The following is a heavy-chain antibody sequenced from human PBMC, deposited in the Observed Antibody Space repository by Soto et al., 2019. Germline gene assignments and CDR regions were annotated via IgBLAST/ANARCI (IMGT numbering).Heavy chain of an antibody. J-gene: IGHJ4*02. D-gene: IGHD5-18*01. V-gene: IGHV1-18*04. CDR1: GYSFSKYG. Sequence: QVRLVQSGPEVKKPGASVKVSCRASGYSFSKYGISWVRQAPGQPLQWLGWMNTYNGNANYAQEVQGSVTMTTDTTTNPAYMELNYPTTHATDVYYCARTNTPLVNTGYHIDFSVSFGYWGQGTLVTVSS. CDR3: ARTNTPLVNTGYHIDFSVSFGY. CDR2: MNTYNGNA.